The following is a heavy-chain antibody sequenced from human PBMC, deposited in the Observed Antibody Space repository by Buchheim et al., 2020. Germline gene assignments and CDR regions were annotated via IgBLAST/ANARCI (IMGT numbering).Heavy chain of an antibody. CDR3: VRDTYCSSTRCSTSNYYMDV. D-gene: IGHD2-2*01. CDR1: GFTFSNYA. J-gene: IGHJ6*03. Sequence: QVQLAESGGGVVQPGRSLRLSCAASGFTFSNYAMHWVRQAPGKGLEWVAVIWSDAGDKYYADSVKGRFTISRDNSKNTLYLQMNSLGAEDTAIYYCVRDTYCSSTRCSTSNYYMDVWGKGTT. V-gene: IGHV3-33*01. CDR2: IWSDAGDK.